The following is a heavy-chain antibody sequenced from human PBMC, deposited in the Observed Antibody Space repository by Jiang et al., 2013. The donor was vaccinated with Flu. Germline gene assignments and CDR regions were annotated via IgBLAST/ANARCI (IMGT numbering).Heavy chain of an antibody. CDR3: ARVYYSTSSMGNSAFDI. CDR1: GGSISSGSDY. V-gene: IGHV4-61*02. CDR2: IYTSGST. Sequence: GSGLVKPSQTLSLTCTVSGGSISSGSDYWSWIRQPAGKGLEWIGRIYTSGSTNYNPSLKSRVTISVDTSRNQFSLKLSSVTAADTAVYYCARVYYSTSSMGNSAFDIWGQGTMGHRLF. D-gene: IGHD6-6*01. J-gene: IGHJ3*02.